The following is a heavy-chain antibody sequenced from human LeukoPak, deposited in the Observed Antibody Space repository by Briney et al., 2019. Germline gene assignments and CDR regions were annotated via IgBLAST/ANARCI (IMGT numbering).Heavy chain of an antibody. J-gene: IGHJ3*02. V-gene: IGHV4-39*01. CDR3: ARLMGYRNYVEDAFDI. D-gene: IGHD4-11*01. CDR1: GGSISSRSYY. CDR2: IYYSGST. Sequence: PSETLSLTCTVSGGSISSRSYYWGWIRQPPGKGLEWIGIIYYSGSTYYNPSLKSRVTISVDTSKNQFSLKLSSVTAADTAVYYCARLMGYRNYVEDAFDIWGQGTMVTVSS.